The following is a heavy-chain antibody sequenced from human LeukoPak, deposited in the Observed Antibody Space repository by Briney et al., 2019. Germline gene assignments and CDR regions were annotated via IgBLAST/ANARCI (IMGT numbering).Heavy chain of an antibody. CDR2: ISYDGSNK. Sequence: GRSLRLSCAASGFTFSSYGMHWVRQAPGKGLEWVAVISYDGSNKYYADSVKGRFTISRDNSKNTPYLQMNSLRAEDTAVYYCAKDRVAVAGSFDYWGQGTLVTVSS. CDR1: GFTFSSYG. D-gene: IGHD6-19*01. V-gene: IGHV3-30*18. J-gene: IGHJ4*02. CDR3: AKDRVAVAGSFDY.